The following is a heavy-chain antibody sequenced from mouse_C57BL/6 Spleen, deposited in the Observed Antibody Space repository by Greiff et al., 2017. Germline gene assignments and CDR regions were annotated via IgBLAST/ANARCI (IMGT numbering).Heavy chain of an antibody. CDR3: ARWSGYYVGY. CDR1: GYTFTSYW. Sequence: QVQLQQPGTELVKPGASGYTFTSYWMHWVKQRPGQGLEWIGNINPSNGGTNYNEKFKSKATLTVDKSSSTAYMQLSSLTSEDSAVYYCARWSGYYVGYWGQGTTLTVSS. CDR2: INPSNGGT. J-gene: IGHJ2*01. V-gene: IGHV1-53*01. D-gene: IGHD1-3*01.